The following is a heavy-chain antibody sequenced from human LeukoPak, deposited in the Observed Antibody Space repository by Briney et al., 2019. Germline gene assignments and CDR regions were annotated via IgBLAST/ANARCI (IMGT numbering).Heavy chain of an antibody. V-gene: IGHV7-4-1*02. D-gene: IGHD6-13*01. CDR1: GYTFTSYA. CDR2: INTNTGNP. J-gene: IGHJ4*02. Sequence: ASVKVSCKASGYTFTSYAMNWVRQAPGQGLEWMGWINTNTGNPTYAQGFTGRFVFSLDTSVSTAYLQISSLKAEDTAVYYCARTIAAAGTKRVFDYWGQGTLVTVSS. CDR3: ARTIAAAGTKRVFDY.